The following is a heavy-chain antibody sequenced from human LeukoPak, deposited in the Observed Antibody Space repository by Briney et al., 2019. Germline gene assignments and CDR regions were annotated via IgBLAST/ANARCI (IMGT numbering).Heavy chain of an antibody. D-gene: IGHD2-15*01. J-gene: IGHJ4*02. CDR1: GGSISSYY. CDR3: ARGGRSSTPGY. Sequence: PSETLSLTCTVAGGSISSYYWSWIRQPAGKGLEWIGRISSSGSTDYNPSLKSRVTMSVDTSKTQFSLKLSSVTAADTAVYYCARGGRSSTPGYLGQGTLVTVSS. CDR2: ISSSGST. V-gene: IGHV4-4*07.